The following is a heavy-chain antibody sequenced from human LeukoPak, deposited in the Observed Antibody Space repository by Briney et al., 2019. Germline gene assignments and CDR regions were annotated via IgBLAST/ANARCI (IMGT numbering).Heavy chain of an antibody. D-gene: IGHD2-2*01. CDR2: ITDSGGRT. J-gene: IGHJ4*02. V-gene: IGHV3-23*01. CDR1: GFTFSNYA. CDR3: AKSLPARCATDY. Sequence: GGSLRLPCAASGFTFSNYAMNWVRQAPGKGLEWVSGITDSGGRTYYADSVKGRFTISRDNSENTLYLQMNTLRAEDTAIYFCAKSLPARCATDYSGQGTLFTPSP.